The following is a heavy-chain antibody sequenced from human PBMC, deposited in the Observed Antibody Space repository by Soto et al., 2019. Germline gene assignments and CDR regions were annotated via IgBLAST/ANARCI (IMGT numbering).Heavy chain of an antibody. D-gene: IGHD3-16*01. V-gene: IGHV3-30*18. CDR1: GFTFSSYG. J-gene: IGHJ3*02. CDR2: ISYDGSNK. CDR3: AKDMTWGPDAFDI. Sequence: HPGGSLRLSCAASGFTFSSYGMHWVRQAPGKGLEWVAVISYDGSNKYYADSVKGRFTISRDNSKNTLYLQMNSLRAEDTAVYYCAKDMTWGPDAFDIWGQGTMVTVSS.